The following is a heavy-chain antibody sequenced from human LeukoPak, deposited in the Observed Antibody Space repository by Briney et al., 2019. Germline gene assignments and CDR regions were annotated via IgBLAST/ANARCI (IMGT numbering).Heavy chain of an antibody. J-gene: IGHJ3*02. CDR3: ASSTPISSSWYGTRAFDI. CDR1: GYTLTELS. D-gene: IGHD6-13*01. CDR2: FDPEDGET. V-gene: IGHV1-24*01. Sequence: GASVKVSCKVSGYTLTELSMHWVRQAPGKGLEWMGGFDPEDGETIYAQKFQGRVTMTEDTSTDTAYMELSSLRSEDTAVYYCASSTPISSSWYGTRAFDIWGQGTMVTVSS.